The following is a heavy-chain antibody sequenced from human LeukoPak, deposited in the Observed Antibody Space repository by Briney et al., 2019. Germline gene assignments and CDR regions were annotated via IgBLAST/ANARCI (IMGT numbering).Heavy chain of an antibody. J-gene: IGHJ5*02. V-gene: IGHV1-24*01. Sequence: ASVKVSCKVAGYTLTELSMHWVRQAPGTGLEWMGGFDPEDGETIYAQKFQGRVTMTEDTSTDTAYMELSSLRSEDTAVYYCATQRGYYGSGNNWFDPWGQGTLVTVSS. CDR2: FDPEDGET. D-gene: IGHD3-10*01. CDR1: GYTLTELS. CDR3: ATQRGYYGSGNNWFDP.